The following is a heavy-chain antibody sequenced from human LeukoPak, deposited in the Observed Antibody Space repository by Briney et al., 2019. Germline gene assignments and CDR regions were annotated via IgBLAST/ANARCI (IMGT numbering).Heavy chain of an antibody. J-gene: IGHJ6*03. CDR1: GYTFISYA. Sequence: GASVKVSCKASGYTFISYAMNWVRQAPGQGLEWMGWINTNTGNPTYAQGFTGRFVFSLDTSVSTAYLQISSLKAEDTAVYYCARDQSSSWSSYYYMDVWGKGTTVTVSS. V-gene: IGHV7-4-1*02. CDR2: INTNTGNP. CDR3: ARDQSSSWSSYYYMDV. D-gene: IGHD6-13*01.